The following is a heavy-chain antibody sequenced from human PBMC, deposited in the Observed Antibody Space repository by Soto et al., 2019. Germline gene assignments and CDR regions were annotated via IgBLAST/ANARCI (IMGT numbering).Heavy chain of an antibody. CDR2: IYPGDSDT. CDR3: ARPEIPTRGSDYEYPFYH. V-gene: IGHV5-51*01. D-gene: IGHD3-10*01. CDR1: GYSFTSYW. J-gene: IGHJ4*02. Sequence: GESLKISCKGSGYSFTSYWIGWVRQMPGKGLEWMGVIYPGDSDTRYNPSFQGQVTISVDKSTSTAYLKWNSLKASDTAMYYCARPEIPTRGSDYEYPFYHWGQGTLVTVSS.